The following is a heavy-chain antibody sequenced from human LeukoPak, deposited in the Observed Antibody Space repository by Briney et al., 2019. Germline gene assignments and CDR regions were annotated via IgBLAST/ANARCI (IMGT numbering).Heavy chain of an antibody. CDR2: FYYTGST. CDR3: ARGYCTGGSCYYFDY. Sequence: KASETLSLTCTVSGGSVSSGNYYWNWIRQPQGKGLEWIAYFYYTGSTAYNPPLKSRVTISVDTSKNQFSLKLSSVTAADTAVYYCARGYCTGGSCYYFDYWGQGTLVTVSS. D-gene: IGHD2-15*01. CDR1: GGSVSSGNYY. J-gene: IGHJ4*02. V-gene: IGHV4-61*01.